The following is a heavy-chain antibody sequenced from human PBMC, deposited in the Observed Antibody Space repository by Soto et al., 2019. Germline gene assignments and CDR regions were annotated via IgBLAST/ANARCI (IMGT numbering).Heavy chain of an antibody. CDR3: ARDPEYGSGSYYHTVFDP. D-gene: IGHD3-10*01. CDR1: GFTFSSYS. CDR2: ISSSSSYI. J-gene: IGHJ5*02. V-gene: IGHV3-21*01. Sequence: EVQLVESGGGLVKPGGSLRLSCAASGFTFSSYSMNWVRQAPGKGLEWVSSISSSSSYIYYADSVKGRFTISRDNAKNSLYLQMNSLRAEDTAVYYCARDPEYGSGSYYHTVFDPWGQGTLVTVSS.